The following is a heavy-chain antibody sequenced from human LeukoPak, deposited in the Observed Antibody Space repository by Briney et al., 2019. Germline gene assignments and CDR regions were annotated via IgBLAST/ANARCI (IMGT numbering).Heavy chain of an antibody. Sequence: PSETLSLTCAVYGGSFSGYYWSWNRQPPGKGLEWIGEINHRGSTNYNPSLKSRVTISVDTSKNQFSLKLSSVTAADTAVYYCASGDIVVVPAALSHAFDIWGQGTMVTVSS. CDR2: INHRGST. CDR1: GGSFSGYY. V-gene: IGHV4-34*01. D-gene: IGHD2-2*01. J-gene: IGHJ3*02. CDR3: ASGDIVVVPAALSHAFDI.